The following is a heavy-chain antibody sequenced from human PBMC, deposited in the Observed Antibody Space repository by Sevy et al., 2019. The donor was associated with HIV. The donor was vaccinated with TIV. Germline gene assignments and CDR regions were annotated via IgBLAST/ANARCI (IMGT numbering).Heavy chain of an antibody. D-gene: IGHD3-10*01. CDR2: TYYRSKWYN. CDR1: GDSLYSNSAA. J-gene: IGHJ5*02. CDR3: ARDRITMVQGVIGFDP. Sequence: SQTLSLTCAISGDSLYSNSAAWNWIRQSPSRGLEWLGRTYYRSKWYNEYAVSVKSRITINPDTSKNQFSLQLNSLTPDDTAVYYCARDRITMVQGVIGFDPWGQGTLVTVSS. V-gene: IGHV6-1*01.